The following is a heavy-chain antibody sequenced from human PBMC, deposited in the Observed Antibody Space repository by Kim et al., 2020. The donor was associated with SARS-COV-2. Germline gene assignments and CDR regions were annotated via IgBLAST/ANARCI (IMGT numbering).Heavy chain of an antibody. V-gene: IGHV3-21*01. J-gene: IGHJ4*02. D-gene: IGHD3-10*01. Sequence: ADSVKGRFTITREHAKTSLYLQMNSLRAEDTAVYYCARDAITMVRGVYNNWGQGALVTVSS. CDR3: ARDAITMVRGVYNN.